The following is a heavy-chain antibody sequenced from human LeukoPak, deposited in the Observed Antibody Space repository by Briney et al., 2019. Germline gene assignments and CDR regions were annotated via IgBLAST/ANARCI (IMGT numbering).Heavy chain of an antibody. V-gene: IGHV3-23*01. CDR3: TKRVKYGGTWDHFAD. D-gene: IGHD1-26*01. Sequence: PGGSLRLSCAASGFTFDNYRMSWARQAPGKGLEWVSTVNADGGNTYYADSVKGRLTISRDNSKSTLILQMNSLRVEDTALYYCTKRVKYGGTWDHFADWGQGTLVTVSS. J-gene: IGHJ4*02. CDR1: GFTFDNYR. CDR2: VNADGGNT.